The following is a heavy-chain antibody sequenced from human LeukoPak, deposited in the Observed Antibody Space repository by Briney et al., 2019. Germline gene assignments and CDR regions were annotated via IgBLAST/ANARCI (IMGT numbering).Heavy chain of an antibody. CDR2: IRKDGREI. V-gene: IGHV3-7*01. J-gene: IGHJ4*02. D-gene: IGHD1-1*01. CDR1: GFSFSTSW. CDR3: ARDGDSWNDFDY. Sequence: PGGSLRLSCVASGFSFSTSWMTWVRQAPGKGLEWVANIRKDGREIYYVDSVKGRFTISRDNTKNSLYLQMNSLRAADTAVYFCARDGDSWNDFDYWGQGTLVTVSS.